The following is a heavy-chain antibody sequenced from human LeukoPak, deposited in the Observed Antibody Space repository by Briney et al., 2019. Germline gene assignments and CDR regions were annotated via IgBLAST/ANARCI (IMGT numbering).Heavy chain of an antibody. V-gene: IGHV4-30-4*08. D-gene: IGHD1-26*01. CDR1: GGSITSGGYY. Sequence: SETLSLTCTVSGGSITSGGYYWSWIRQRPGNGLEWIGYIYYSVSTYYNPSLKSRALISVDTSSNQFSLRLTSVTAADTAVYYCAAPSGPTYYSPVDFWGQGTSVSVSS. CDR2: IYYSVST. J-gene: IGHJ4*02. CDR3: AAPSGPTYYSPVDF.